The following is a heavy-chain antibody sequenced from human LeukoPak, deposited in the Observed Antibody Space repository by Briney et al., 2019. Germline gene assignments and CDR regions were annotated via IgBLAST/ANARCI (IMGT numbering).Heavy chain of an antibody. Sequence: ASVKVSCKVSGYTLTELSMHWVRQAPGKGLEWMGGFDPEDGETIYAQKFQGRVTMTEDTSTDTAYMELSSLRSEDTAVYYCATSTPVGAFFDYWGQGTLVTVSP. D-gene: IGHD1-26*01. CDR1: GYTLTELS. CDR2: FDPEDGET. V-gene: IGHV1-24*01. J-gene: IGHJ4*02. CDR3: ATSTPVGAFFDY.